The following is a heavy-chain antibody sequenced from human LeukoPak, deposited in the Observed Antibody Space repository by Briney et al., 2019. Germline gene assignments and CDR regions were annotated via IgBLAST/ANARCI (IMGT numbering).Heavy chain of an antibody. CDR3: ARGSDFWSRQFDY. CDR2: IYYSGST. CDR1: GGSISSYY. D-gene: IGHD3-3*01. Sequence: SETLSLTCTVSGGSISSYYWSWIRQPPGKGLEWIGYIYYSGSTNYNPSLKSRVTISVDTSKNQFSLKLSSVTAADTAVYYCARGSDFWSRQFDYWGQGTLVTVSS. J-gene: IGHJ4*02. V-gene: IGHV4-59*01.